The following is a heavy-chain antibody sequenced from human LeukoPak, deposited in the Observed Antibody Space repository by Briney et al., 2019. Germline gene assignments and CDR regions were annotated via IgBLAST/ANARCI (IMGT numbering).Heavy chain of an antibody. Sequence: GASVKVSCKASGYTFTGYYMHWARQAPGQGLEWMGWINPNSGGTNYAQKFQGRVTMTRDTSISTAYMELSRLRSDDTAMYYCARARAVAGTGGTNWFDPWGQGTLVTVSS. CDR2: INPNSGGT. D-gene: IGHD6-19*01. CDR1: GYTFTGYY. J-gene: IGHJ5*02. V-gene: IGHV1-2*02. CDR3: ARARAVAGTGGTNWFDP.